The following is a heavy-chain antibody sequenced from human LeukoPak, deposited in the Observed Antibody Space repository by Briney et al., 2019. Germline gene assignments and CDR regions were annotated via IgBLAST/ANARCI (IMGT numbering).Heavy chain of an antibody. CDR2: ISDDGSRQ. V-gene: IGHV3-30-3*01. CDR1: GFTFSNYA. CDR3: VKDRTGTYTLDY. J-gene: IGHJ4*02. Sequence: GGSLRLSCAATGFTFSNYAIHWGRQAPGKGLEGVAFISDDGSRQHYADSVKGRFTIYRDNSKNTLNLEMISLRAEDTAVYYCVKDRTGTYTLDYWGQGTLVTVSS. D-gene: IGHD3-10*01.